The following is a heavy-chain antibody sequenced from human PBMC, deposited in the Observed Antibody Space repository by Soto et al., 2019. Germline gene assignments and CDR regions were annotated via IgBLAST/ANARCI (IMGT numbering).Heavy chain of an antibody. Sequence: PGESLKISCKGSGYTFTDYWIGWVRQLPGKGLEWMGIIYPGDSDTRYSPSFQGHVTITVDKSTSTAYLQWNTLKASDTAMYYCARNISNFGYFYYAMDVWGQGT. D-gene: IGHD4-4*01. J-gene: IGHJ6*02. CDR1: GYTFTDYW. V-gene: IGHV5-51*01. CDR3: ARNISNFGYFYYAMDV. CDR2: IYPGDSDT.